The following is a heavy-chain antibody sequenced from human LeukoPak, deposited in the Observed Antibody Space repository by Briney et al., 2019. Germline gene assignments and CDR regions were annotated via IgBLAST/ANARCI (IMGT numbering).Heavy chain of an antibody. J-gene: IGHJ4*02. V-gene: IGHV3-30*04. Sequence: GRSLRLSCAASGFTFSSYAMHWVRQAPGKGLEWVAVISYDGSNKYYADSVKGRFTISRDNSKNTLCLQMNSLRAEDTAVYYCARAEDTMIVVVINTGMDYWGQGTLVTVSS. CDR2: ISYDGSNK. CDR3: ARAEDTMIVVVINTGMDY. D-gene: IGHD3-22*01. CDR1: GFTFSSYA.